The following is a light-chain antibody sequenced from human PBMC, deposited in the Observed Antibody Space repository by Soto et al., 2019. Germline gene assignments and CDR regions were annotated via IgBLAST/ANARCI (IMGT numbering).Light chain of an antibody. CDR1: SSNIGSNT. CDR3: AAWDDSLAHVV. J-gene: IGLJ2*01. CDR2: SNN. Sequence: QSVLTQPPSASGTPGQRVPISCSGSSSNIGSNTVNWYQQLPGTAPKLLIYSNNQRPSGVPDRFSGSKSGTSASLAISGLQSEDEADYYCAAWDDSLAHVVFGGGTKLTVL. V-gene: IGLV1-44*01.